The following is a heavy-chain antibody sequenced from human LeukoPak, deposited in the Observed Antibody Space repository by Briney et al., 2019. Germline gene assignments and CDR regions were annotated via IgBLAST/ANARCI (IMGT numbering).Heavy chain of an antibody. CDR1: GFTFSSYS. V-gene: IGHV3-21*01. CDR3: ARDRYCSGGSCYSGGLDY. Sequence: GGSLRLSCAASGFTFSSYSMNWVRQAPGKGLEWASSISSSSSYIYYADSVKGRFTISRDNAKNSLYLQMNSLRAEDTAVYYCARDRYCSGGSCYSGGLDYWGQGTLVTVSS. J-gene: IGHJ4*02. D-gene: IGHD2-15*01. CDR2: ISSSSSYI.